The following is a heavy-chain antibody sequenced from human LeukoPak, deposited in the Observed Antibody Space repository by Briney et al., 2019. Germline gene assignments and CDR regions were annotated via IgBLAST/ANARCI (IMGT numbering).Heavy chain of an antibody. CDR2: ISGSGGST. Sequence: HAGGSLRLSCAASGFTFSSYAMSWVRQAPGKGLEWVSAISGSGGSTYYADSVKGRFTISRDNSKNTLFLQMNSLRAEDTAVYYCAKDSSSWGFDYWGQGTLVTVSS. V-gene: IGHV3-23*01. CDR1: GFTFSSYA. J-gene: IGHJ4*02. CDR3: AKDSSSWGFDY. D-gene: IGHD6-6*01.